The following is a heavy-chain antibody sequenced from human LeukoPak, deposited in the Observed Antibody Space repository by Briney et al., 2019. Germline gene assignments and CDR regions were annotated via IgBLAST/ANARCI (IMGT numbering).Heavy chain of an antibody. Sequence: GGSLRLSCDVSGFTVKTTYMSWVRQPPGKGLEWISILYRAGATYYADAVKGRFTISRHDSKNTLFLHMDGLRPEDTAVYYCARGDYYDDCGYSAWGQGTLVTVSA. CDR1: GFTVKTTY. D-gene: IGHD3-16*01. CDR3: ARGDYYDDCGYSA. J-gene: IGHJ5*02. CDR2: LYRAGAT. V-gene: IGHV3-53*04.